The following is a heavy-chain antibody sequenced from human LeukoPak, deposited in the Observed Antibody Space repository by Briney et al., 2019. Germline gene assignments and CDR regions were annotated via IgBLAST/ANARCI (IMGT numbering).Heavy chain of an antibody. Sequence: SETLSLTCTVSGGSISISSYYWGWIRQPPGKGLEWIGSIYYSGSTYYNPSLKSRVTISVDTSKNQFSLKLSSVTAADTAVYYSARQKQTLARGAGFDYWGQGTLVTVSS. J-gene: IGHJ4*02. D-gene: IGHD1/OR15-1a*01. V-gene: IGHV4-39*01. CDR3: ARQKQTLARGAGFDY. CDR1: GGSISISSYY. CDR2: IYYSGST.